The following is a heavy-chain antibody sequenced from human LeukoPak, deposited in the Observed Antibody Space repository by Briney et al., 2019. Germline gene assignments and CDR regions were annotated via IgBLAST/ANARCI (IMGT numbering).Heavy chain of an antibody. CDR3: ARDDARGYSYGYYYYYMDV. V-gene: IGHV3-21*01. D-gene: IGHD5-18*01. CDR2: ISSSSSYI. CDR1: GFTFSSYS. Sequence: PGGSLRLSCAASGFTFSSYSMNWVRQAPGKGLEWVSSISSSSSYIYYADSVKGRFTISRDNAKNSLYLQMNSLRAEDTAVYYCARDDARGYSYGYYYYYMDVWGKGTTVTVSS. J-gene: IGHJ6*03.